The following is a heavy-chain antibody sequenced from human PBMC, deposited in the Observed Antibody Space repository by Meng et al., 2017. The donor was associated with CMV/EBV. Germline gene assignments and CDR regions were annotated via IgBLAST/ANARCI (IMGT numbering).Heavy chain of an antibody. CDR2: IRSKANSYAT. Sequence: GGSLRLSCAASGFTFSGSAMHWVRQASGKGLEWVGRIRSKANSYATAYAASVKGRFTISRDDSKNTAYLQMNSLRAEGTAVYYCAKGFDPWGQGTLVTVSS. J-gene: IGHJ5*02. V-gene: IGHV3-73*01. CDR3: AKGFDP. CDR1: GFTFSGSA.